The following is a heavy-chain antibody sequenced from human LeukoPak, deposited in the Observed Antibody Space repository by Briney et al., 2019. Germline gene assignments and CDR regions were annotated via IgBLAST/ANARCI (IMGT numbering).Heavy chain of an antibody. Sequence: GGSLRLSCAASGFSVSSTYMNWVRQAPGKGLEWVSVIYTGGITNYANSVKGRFTISRDNARNSVYLQMNSLGVEDTAVYYCARAPTVSVGYCSSASCQADYWGQGTLVTVSS. D-gene: IGHD2-2*01. CDR3: ARAPTVSVGYCSSASCQADY. CDR2: IYTGGIT. CDR1: GFSVSSTY. J-gene: IGHJ4*02. V-gene: IGHV3-66*01.